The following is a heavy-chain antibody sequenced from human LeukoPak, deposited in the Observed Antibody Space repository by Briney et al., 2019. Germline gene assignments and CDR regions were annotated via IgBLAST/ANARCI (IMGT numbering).Heavy chain of an antibody. CDR3: ARGGLYSYGLGDY. CDR2: IYRGGST. V-gene: IGHV3-66*01. J-gene: IGHJ4*02. CDR1: GCTFSSYA. D-gene: IGHD5-18*01. Sequence: PGGALGLSCAGSGCTFSSYAMSWVGQAPGKGVEGVGVIYRGGSTYYAASVKGRFTISRDNSKNRLYLQMNSLRAEDTAVYYCARGGLYSYGLGDYWGQGTLVTVSS.